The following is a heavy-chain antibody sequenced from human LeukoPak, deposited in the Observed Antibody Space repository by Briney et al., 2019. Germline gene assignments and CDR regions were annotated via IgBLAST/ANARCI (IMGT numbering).Heavy chain of an antibody. D-gene: IGHD3-10*01. CDR1: GYTLTELS. Sequence: ASVKVSCKVSGYTLTELSMHWVRQAPGKGLEWMGGFDPEDGETIYAQKFQGRVTMTEDTSTDTAYMELSSLRSEDTAVYYCATAYYYGSGSRFFDYWGQGTLVTVSS. J-gene: IGHJ4*02. V-gene: IGHV1-24*01. CDR3: ATAYYYGSGSRFFDY. CDR2: FDPEDGET.